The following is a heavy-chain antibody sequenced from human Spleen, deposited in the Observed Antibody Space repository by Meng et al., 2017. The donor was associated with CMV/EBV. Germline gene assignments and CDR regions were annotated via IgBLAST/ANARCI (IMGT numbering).Heavy chain of an antibody. D-gene: IGHD2-2*01. V-gene: IGHV1-46*01. CDR2: INPSGGDT. CDR1: GYTFTTNY. CDR3: AREDCSTNCYGYFDY. J-gene: IGHJ4*02. Sequence: ASVKVSCKTSGYTFTTNYMHWVRQAPGQGLEWVAKINPSGGDTTCAQKFQGRVTMTRDTSTGTVYMELSSLRYEDTAVYYCAREDCSTNCYGYFDYWGQGTLVTVSS.